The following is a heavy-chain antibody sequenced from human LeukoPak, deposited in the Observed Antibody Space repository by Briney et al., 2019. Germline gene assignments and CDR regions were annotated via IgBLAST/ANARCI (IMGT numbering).Heavy chain of an antibody. CDR2: ISYDGSNK. V-gene: IGHV3-30*04. CDR1: GFTFSSYA. Sequence: PGRSLRLSCAASGFTFSSYAMHWVRQAPGKGLEWVAVISYDGSNKYYADSVKGRFTISRDNSKNTLYLQMNSLRAEDTAVYYCARDLKSVIAAAGTGYFQHWGQGTLVTVSS. CDR3: ARDLKSVIAAAGTGYFQH. J-gene: IGHJ1*01. D-gene: IGHD6-13*01.